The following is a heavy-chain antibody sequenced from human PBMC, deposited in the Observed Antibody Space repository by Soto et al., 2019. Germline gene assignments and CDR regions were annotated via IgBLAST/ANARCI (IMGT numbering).Heavy chain of an antibody. J-gene: IGHJ4*02. D-gene: IGHD3-22*01. CDR1: GFTFSSYS. CDR2: ISSSSSYI. CDR3: VRGHYDSRGYYSPGHDY. V-gene: IGHV3-21*01. Sequence: GGSLRLSCAASGFTFSSYSMNWVRQAPGKGLEWVSSISSSSSYIYYADSVKGRFTISRDNAKNSLYLQTNSLRAEDTAVYYCVRGHYDSRGYYSPGHDYWRQGTLVTVSS.